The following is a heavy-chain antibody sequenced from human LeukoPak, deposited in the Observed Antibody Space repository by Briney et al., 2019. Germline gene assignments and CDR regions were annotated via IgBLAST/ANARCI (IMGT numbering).Heavy chain of an antibody. J-gene: IGHJ4*01. Sequence: ASVKVACKASGYIFTTYFMHWVRQAPGQGLEWMGFINPSGGTTGYSQKFQGRVTMTRDTSTSKVYMALSSLRSEDTAVYYCARVRGHGDMIDYWGQGTLVTVSS. V-gene: IGHV1-46*01. CDR1: GYIFTTYF. CDR3: ARVRGHGDMIDY. D-gene: IGHD3-10*01. CDR2: INPSGGTT.